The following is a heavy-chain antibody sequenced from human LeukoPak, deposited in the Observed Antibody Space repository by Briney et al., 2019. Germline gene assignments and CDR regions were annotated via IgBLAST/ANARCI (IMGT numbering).Heavy chain of an antibody. Sequence: ASVKVSCKASGYTFTSYGISWVRQAPGQGLEWMGWISAYNGNTNYAQKLQGRVTMTTDTSTSTAYMELRSLRSDDTAVYYCAGFEGTHYDFWSGLKNYYYYMDVWGKGATVTVSS. D-gene: IGHD3-3*01. CDR2: ISAYNGNT. CDR1: GYTFTSYG. J-gene: IGHJ6*03. V-gene: IGHV1-18*01. CDR3: AGFEGTHYDFWSGLKNYYYYMDV.